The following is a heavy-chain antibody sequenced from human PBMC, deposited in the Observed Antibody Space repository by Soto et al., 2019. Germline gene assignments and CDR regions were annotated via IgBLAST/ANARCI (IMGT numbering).Heavy chain of an antibody. V-gene: IGHV4-61*01. CDR2: IYYSGST. CDR1: GGSVSSGSYY. Sequence: PSETLSLTCTVSGGSVSSGSYYWSWIRQPPGKGLEWIGYIYYSGSTNYNPSLKSRVTISVDTSKNQFSLKLSSVTAADTAVYYCARGNHYGDYVLGWFDPWGQGTLVTVSS. J-gene: IGHJ5*02. CDR3: ARGNHYGDYVLGWFDP. D-gene: IGHD4-17*01.